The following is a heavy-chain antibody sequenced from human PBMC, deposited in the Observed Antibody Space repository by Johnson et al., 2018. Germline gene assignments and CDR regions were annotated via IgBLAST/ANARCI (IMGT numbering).Heavy chain of an antibody. D-gene: IGHD3-22*01. CDR2: ISSSSSPI. CDR3: AIDGYDRCGYYYGPNGMDV. Sequence: VQLQESGGGLVQPGGSLRLSCAASGLTFSSYSMNWVRQAPGKGLEWVSYISSSSSPIYYADSVKGRFTISRDNPKNSLYLQMNSLRDEDTAVYYCAIDGYDRCGYYYGPNGMDVWGQGTTVTVSS. V-gene: IGHV3-48*02. J-gene: IGHJ6*02. CDR1: GLTFSSYS.